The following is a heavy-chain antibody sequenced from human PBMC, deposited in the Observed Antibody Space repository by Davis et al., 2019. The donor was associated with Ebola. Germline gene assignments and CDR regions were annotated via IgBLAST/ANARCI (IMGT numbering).Heavy chain of an antibody. Sequence: GGSLRLSCAASGFTFSSYSMNWVRQAPGKGLEWVSYISSSSSTIYYADSVKGRFTISRDNAKNSLYLQMNSLRDEDTAVYYCTTYSLDSFVFWGQGTMVTVSS. V-gene: IGHV3-48*02. J-gene: IGHJ3*01. CDR2: ISSSSSTI. CDR1: GFTFSSYS. CDR3: TTYSLDSFVF. D-gene: IGHD2-15*01.